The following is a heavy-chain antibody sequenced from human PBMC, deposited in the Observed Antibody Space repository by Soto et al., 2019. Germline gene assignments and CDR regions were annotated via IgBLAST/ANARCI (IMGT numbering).Heavy chain of an antibody. CDR1: GFTFSSYG. CDR2: IWYDGSNK. Sequence: QVQLVESGGGVVQPGRSLRLSCAASGFTFSSYGMHWVRQAPGKGLEWVAVIWYDGSNKYYADSVKGRFTISRDNSKNTLYLQMNSLRAEDTAVYYCSRDPLAHGDRDLVYFDLWGRGTLVTVSS. CDR3: SRDPLAHGDRDLVYFDL. J-gene: IGHJ2*01. D-gene: IGHD4-17*01. V-gene: IGHV3-33*01.